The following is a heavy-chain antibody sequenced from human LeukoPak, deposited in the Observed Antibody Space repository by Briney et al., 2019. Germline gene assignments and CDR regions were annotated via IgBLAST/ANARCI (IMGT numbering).Heavy chain of an antibody. V-gene: IGHV4-59*08. D-gene: IGHD6-19*01. CDR2: WRYDGSP. J-gene: IGHJ5*02. CDR1: GGSISGRY. Sequence: PSETLSLTCAVSGGSISGRYWSWIRQPPGKGLEWIANWRYDGSPNYTPSLESRATISLDTSKDQFSLRLTSVTAADTAVYYCVVPQKWLACHHWRKGILVSVPS. CDR3: VVPQKWLACHH.